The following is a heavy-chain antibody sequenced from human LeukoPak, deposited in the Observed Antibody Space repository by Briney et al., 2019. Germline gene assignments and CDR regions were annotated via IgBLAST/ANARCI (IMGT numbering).Heavy chain of an antibody. CDR1: GGTFSSYA. CDR2: IIPIFGTA. J-gene: IGHJ5*02. CDR3: ARGSMFGGVVFAP. Sequence: SVKVSCKASGGTFSSYAISWVRQAPGQGLEWMGGIIPIFGTANYAQKFQGRVTITADESTSTAYMELSSLRSEDTAVYYCARGSMFGGVVFAPWGQGTLVTVSS. D-gene: IGHD3-16*01. V-gene: IGHV1-69*13.